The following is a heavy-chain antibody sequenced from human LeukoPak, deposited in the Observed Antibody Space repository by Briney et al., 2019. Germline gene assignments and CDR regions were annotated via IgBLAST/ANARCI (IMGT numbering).Heavy chain of an antibody. CDR2: ISAYNGNT. CDR3: ARDESSSWFFDY. V-gene: IGHV1-18*04. Sequence: ASVKVSCKASGYTFTGYYMHWVRQAPGQGLEWMGWISAYNGNTNYAQKLQGRVTMTTDTSTSTAYMELRSLRSDDTAVYYCARDESSSWFFDYWGQGTPVTVSS. J-gene: IGHJ4*02. D-gene: IGHD6-13*01. CDR1: GYTFTGYY.